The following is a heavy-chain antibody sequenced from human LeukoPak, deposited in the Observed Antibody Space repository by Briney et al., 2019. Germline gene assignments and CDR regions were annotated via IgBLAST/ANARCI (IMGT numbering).Heavy chain of an antibody. CDR3: ARESSGYDPYFDY. D-gene: IGHD5-12*01. CDR2: MYSGGST. J-gene: IGHJ4*02. V-gene: IGHV3-53*01. CDR1: GFTVSSNY. Sequence: PGGSLRLSCAASGFTVSSNYMSWVRQAPGKGLEWVSVMYSGGSTYYADSVKGRFTISRDNSKNTLYLQMNSLRAEDTAVYYCARESSGYDPYFDYWGQGTLVTVSS.